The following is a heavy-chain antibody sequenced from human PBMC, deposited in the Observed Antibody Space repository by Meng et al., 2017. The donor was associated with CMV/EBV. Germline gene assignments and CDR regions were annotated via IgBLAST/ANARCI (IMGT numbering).Heavy chain of an antibody. CDR1: GGSFSGYY. D-gene: IGHD2-2*02. CDR3: ARGPRRGYCSSTSCYTEMSTIPRGYYYYGMDV. J-gene: IGHJ6*02. Sequence: SETLSLTCAVYGGSFSGYYWSWIRQPPGKGLEWIGEINHSGSINYNPSLKSRVTISVDTSKNQFSLKLSSVTAADTAVYYCARGPRRGYCSSTSCYTEMSTIPRGYYYYGMDVWGQGTTVTVSS. V-gene: IGHV4-34*01. CDR2: INHSGSI.